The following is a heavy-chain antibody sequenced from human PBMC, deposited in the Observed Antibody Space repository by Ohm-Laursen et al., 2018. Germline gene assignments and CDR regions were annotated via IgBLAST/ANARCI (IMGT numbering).Heavy chain of an antibody. D-gene: IGHD1-1*01. CDR1: GYSISSGNW. J-gene: IGHJ4*02. CDR3: ARSKSVTGTTFDY. V-gene: IGHV4-28*01. CDR2: IYYSGST. Sequence: SETLSLTCPVSGYSISSGNWWGWIRQPPGKGLEWLGYIYYSGSTYYNPSLKSRVTMSVDTSKKQLSLKLSSVTAVDTAVYYCARSKSVTGTTFDYWGQGTLVTVSS.